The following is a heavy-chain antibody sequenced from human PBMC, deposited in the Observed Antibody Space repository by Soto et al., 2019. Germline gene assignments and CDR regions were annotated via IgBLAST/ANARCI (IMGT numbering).Heavy chain of an antibody. CDR1: GYSFITYG. V-gene: IGHV1-18*01. J-gene: IGHJ5*02. D-gene: IGHD6-13*01. CDR3: ARDPRKGPYSSRGGGLDP. CDR2: ISADDGET. Sequence: QVQLVQSGTEVKKPGASVKVSCKASGYSFITYGISWVRQAPGQGLEWMGGISADDGETNYAQKVQDRVTMTTEPYAPTAYSELRSLRSDHTAVYYWARDPRKGPYSSRGGGLDPWGQGTLVTVSS.